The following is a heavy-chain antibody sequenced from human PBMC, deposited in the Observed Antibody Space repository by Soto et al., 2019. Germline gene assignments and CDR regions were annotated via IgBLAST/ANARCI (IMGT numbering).Heavy chain of an antibody. CDR3: AKARFFMVRGVIIDY. CDR2: ISGSGGST. J-gene: IGHJ4*02. V-gene: IGHV3-23*01. CDR1: GFTFSSYA. Sequence: LRLSCAASGFTFSSYAMSWVRQAPGKGLEWVSAISGSGGSTYYAGSVKGRFTISRDNSKNTLYLQMNSLRAEDTAVYYCAKARFFMVRGVIIDYWGQGTLVTVSS. D-gene: IGHD3-10*01.